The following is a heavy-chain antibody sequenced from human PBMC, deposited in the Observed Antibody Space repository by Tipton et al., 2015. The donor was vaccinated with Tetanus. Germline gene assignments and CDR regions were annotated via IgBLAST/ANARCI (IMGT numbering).Heavy chain of an antibody. V-gene: IGHV3-69-1*02. CDR2: ITSSGHT. CDR3: ARDFEWSFDY. CDR1: GFSVSDYN. Sequence: SLRFSCAASGFSVSDYNMNWVRQAPGKGLEWVSTITSSGHTFYANSVRGRFSISRDNAKNSLVLQMDSLRADDTAVYYCARDFEWSFDYWGQGTLVTVSS. D-gene: IGHD3-3*01. J-gene: IGHJ4*02.